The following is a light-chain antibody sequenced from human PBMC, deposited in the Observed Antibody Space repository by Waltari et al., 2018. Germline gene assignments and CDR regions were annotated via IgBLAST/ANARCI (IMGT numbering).Light chain of an antibody. Sequence: DIVMTQSPDSLAGSLGERATSHCKSSQSVLHTSNNKNYLAWYQQKPGQPPKLLFYWASTRESGVPDRFSGSGSGTDFTLTISGLQAEDVAVYYCQQYYSPPWTFGQGTQVEIK. J-gene: IGKJ1*01. CDR1: QSVLHTSNNKNY. V-gene: IGKV4-1*01. CDR2: WAS. CDR3: QQYYSPPWT.